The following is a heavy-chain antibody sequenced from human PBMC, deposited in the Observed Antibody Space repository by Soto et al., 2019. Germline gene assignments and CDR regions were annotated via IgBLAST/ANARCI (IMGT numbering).Heavy chain of an antibody. D-gene: IGHD2-2*01. J-gene: IGHJ4*02. CDR1: GFSLSTSGVG. Sequence: SGPTLVNPTQILTLTCTFSGFSLSTSGVGVGWIRQPPGKALEWLALIYWDDDKRYSPSLKSRLTITKDTSKNQVVLTMTNMDPVDTATYYCAHSVCSSTSCYGYYFDYWGQGTLVTVSS. CDR2: IYWDDDK. CDR3: AHSVCSSTSCYGYYFDY. V-gene: IGHV2-5*02.